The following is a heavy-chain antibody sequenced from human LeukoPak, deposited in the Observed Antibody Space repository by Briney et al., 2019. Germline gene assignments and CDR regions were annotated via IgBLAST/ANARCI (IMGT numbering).Heavy chain of an antibody. CDR3: ARETVVINPYFDY. V-gene: IGHV3-48*01. J-gene: IGHJ4*02. CDR2: ISSSSSTI. D-gene: IGHD3-22*01. Sequence: PGGSLRLSCEASGFTFSRYSMNWVRQAPGKGLEWISYISSSSSTIYYADSVKGRFTISRDNAKNSLYLQMHSLRAEDTAVYYCARETVVINPYFDYWGQGTLVTVSS. CDR1: GFTFSRYS.